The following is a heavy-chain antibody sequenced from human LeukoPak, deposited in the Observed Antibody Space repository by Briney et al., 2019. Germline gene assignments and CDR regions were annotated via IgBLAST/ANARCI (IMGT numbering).Heavy chain of an antibody. D-gene: IGHD5-18*01. V-gene: IGHV4-39*01. J-gene: IGHJ4*02. CDR1: GRSVVSRGTG. CDR2: IYYSKNT. Sequence: SETLSPIYPASGRSVVSRGTGSGWIRQPPGKGLEWIGSIYYSKNTYYNPSLKSRVTISADTSKNQFSLTLGSVSATDTAVYSLYRRARSSYGTMSYWGQGTLVTVSS. CDR3: YRRARSSYGTMSY.